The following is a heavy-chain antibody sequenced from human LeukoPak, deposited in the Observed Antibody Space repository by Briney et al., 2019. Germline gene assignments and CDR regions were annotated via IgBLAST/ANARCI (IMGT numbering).Heavy chain of an antibody. CDR1: GYTFTGYY. Sequence: ASVKVSCKASGYTFTGYYVHWVRQAPGQGLEWMGWINPNSGGTNYAQKFQGRVTMTRDTSISTAYMELSRLRSDDTAVYYCARVRITMIVVPYYFDYWGQGTLVTVSS. J-gene: IGHJ4*02. D-gene: IGHD3-22*01. V-gene: IGHV1-2*02. CDR3: ARVRITMIVVPYYFDY. CDR2: INPNSGGT.